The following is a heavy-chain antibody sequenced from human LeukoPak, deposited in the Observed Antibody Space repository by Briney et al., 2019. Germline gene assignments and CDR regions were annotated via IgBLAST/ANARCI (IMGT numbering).Heavy chain of an antibody. CDR3: ARAGDSGSYGVRWFDP. D-gene: IGHD1-26*01. CDR2: IYYSGST. Sequence: SETLSLTCTVSGGSISSSSYYWGWIRQPPGKGLEWIGSIYYSGSTYYNPSLKSRVTISVDTSKNQFSLKLSSVTAADTAVYYCARAGDSGSYGVRWFDPWGQGTLVTVSS. CDR1: GGSISSSSYY. V-gene: IGHV4-39*07. J-gene: IGHJ5*02.